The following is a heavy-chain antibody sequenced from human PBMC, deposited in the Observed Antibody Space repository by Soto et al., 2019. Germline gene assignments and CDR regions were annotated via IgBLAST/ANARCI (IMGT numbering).Heavy chain of an antibody. V-gene: IGHV3-30*04. CDR3: ARDRVLAAVPTGFGY. Sequence: QVQLVESGGAVVQPGRSLRLSSATSGFTFSTYEMYWVRQAPGKGLEWVATISYDGNSEYYADSVKGRFTISRDISESTLYLQMNSLRAEDTALYYCARDRVLAAVPTGFGYWGQGTLVTVSS. CDR1: GFTFSTYE. J-gene: IGHJ4*02. CDR2: ISYDGNSE. D-gene: IGHD4-17*01.